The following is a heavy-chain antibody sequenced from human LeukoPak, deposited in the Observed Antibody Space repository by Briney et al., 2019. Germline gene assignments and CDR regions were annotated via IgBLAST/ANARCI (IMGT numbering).Heavy chain of an antibody. V-gene: IGHV1-58*02. Sequence: SVKVSCKASGFTFTSSAMQWVLQARGQRLEWIGWIVVGSGNTNYAQKFQERVTITRDMSTSTAYMELSSLRSEDTAVYYCAADHCSSTSCLNWFDPWGQGTLVTVFS. D-gene: IGHD2-2*01. CDR2: IVVGSGNT. CDR1: GFTFTSSA. J-gene: IGHJ5*02. CDR3: AADHCSSTSCLNWFDP.